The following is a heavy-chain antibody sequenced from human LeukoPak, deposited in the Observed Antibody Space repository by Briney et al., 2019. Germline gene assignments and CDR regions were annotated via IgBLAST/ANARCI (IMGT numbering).Heavy chain of an antibody. CDR3: ARDRGYYGSGSYYNVMGCDY. V-gene: IGHV4-39*07. CDR2: IYYSGST. D-gene: IGHD3-10*01. CDR1: GGSISSSSYY. J-gene: IGHJ4*02. Sequence: SETLSLTCTVSGGSISSSSYYWGWIRQPPGKGLEWIGSIYYSGSTYYNPSLKSRVTISVDTSKNQFSLKLSSVTAADTAVYYCARDRGYYGSGSYYNVMGCDYWGQGTLVTVSS.